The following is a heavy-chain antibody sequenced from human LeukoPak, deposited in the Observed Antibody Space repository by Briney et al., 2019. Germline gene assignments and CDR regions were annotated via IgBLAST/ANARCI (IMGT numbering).Heavy chain of an antibody. CDR1: GGSIRSHY. CDR2: IYYSGNT. Sequence: PSETLSLTCAVSGGSIRSHYWNWIRQPPGKGLEWLGHIYYSGNTNYNPSLKNRVTISVDTSNNRFSLKLTSVTAADTAVYYCVRGRYYYDSTGYYYWGQGTLVTVSS. J-gene: IGHJ4*02. D-gene: IGHD3-22*01. CDR3: VRGRYYYDSTGYYY. V-gene: IGHV4-59*11.